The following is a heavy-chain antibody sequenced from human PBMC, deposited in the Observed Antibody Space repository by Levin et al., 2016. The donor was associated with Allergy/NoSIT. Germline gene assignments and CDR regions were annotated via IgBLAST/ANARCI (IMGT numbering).Heavy chain of an antibody. CDR2: ISYDGSNK. Sequence: GESLKISCAASGFTFSSYAMHWVRQAPGKGLEWVAVISYDGSNKYYADSVKGRFTISRDNSKNTLYLQMNSLRAEDTAVYYCARDTGLIAVAQSYYFDYWGQGTLVTVSS. J-gene: IGHJ4*02. CDR1: GFTFSSYA. V-gene: IGHV3-30-3*01. D-gene: IGHD6-19*01. CDR3: ARDTGLIAVAQSYYFDY.